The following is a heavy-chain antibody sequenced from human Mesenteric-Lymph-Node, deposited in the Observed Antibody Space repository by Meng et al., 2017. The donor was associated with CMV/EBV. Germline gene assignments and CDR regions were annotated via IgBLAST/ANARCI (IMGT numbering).Heavy chain of an antibody. V-gene: IGHV3-9*01. J-gene: IGHJ6*02. CDR3: ARLNLGEVYYGLDV. CDR2: ISWNSGNI. D-gene: IGHD3-10*01. Sequence: SLKISCAASGFSFDDYAMHWVRQAPGKGLEWVSGISWNSGNIGYADSVKGRFTISRDNAKNSLYLQMNNLRAEDTAVYYCARLNLGEVYYGLDVWGQGTTVTVSS. CDR1: GFSFDDYA.